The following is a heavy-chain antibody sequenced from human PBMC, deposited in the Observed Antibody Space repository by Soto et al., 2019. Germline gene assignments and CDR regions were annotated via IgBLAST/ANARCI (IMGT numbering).Heavy chain of an antibody. J-gene: IGHJ5*02. D-gene: IGHD4-4*01. CDR3: AKDKRPMTTVPNWFDP. Sequence: EVQLLESGGGLVQPGGSLRLSCAASGFTFSSYAMSWVRQAPGKGLEWVSAISGSGGSTYYADSVKGRFTISRDNSKNTLYLQMNSLRAEDTAVYYCAKDKRPMTTVPNWFDPWGQGTLVTVSS. CDR2: ISGSGGST. CDR1: GFTFSSYA. V-gene: IGHV3-23*01.